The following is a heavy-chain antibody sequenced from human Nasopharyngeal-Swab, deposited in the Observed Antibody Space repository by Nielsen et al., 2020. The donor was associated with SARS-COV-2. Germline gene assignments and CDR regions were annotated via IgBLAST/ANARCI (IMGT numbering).Heavy chain of an antibody. CDR1: GFTFSSSA. Sequence: GESLKISCAVSGFTFSSSAMHWVRQAPGKGLEWVAVISYDGSNKYFADSVKGRFTISRDNSKSTLYLQMNSLRAEDTAVYYCARDQGSSWYTYYYYYGMDVWGQGTTVTVSS. V-gene: IGHV3-30-3*01. CDR3: ARDQGSSWYTYYYYYGMDV. CDR2: ISYDGSNK. J-gene: IGHJ6*02. D-gene: IGHD6-13*01.